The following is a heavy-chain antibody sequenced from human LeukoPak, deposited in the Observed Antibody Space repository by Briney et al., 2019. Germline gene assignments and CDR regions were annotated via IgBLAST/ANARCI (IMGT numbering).Heavy chain of an antibody. D-gene: IGHD3-22*01. CDR3: AKEGQLSSGYYYNY. Sequence: PGGSLRLSCAASGFSFSTYAMSWVRQAPGKGLGWVSAISGSGGSTDYADSVKGRFTISRDNSKNTLYLQMNSLRAEDTAVYYCAKEGQLSSGYYYNYWGQGTLVTVSS. CDR2: ISGSGGST. V-gene: IGHV3-23*01. CDR1: GFSFSTYA. J-gene: IGHJ4*02.